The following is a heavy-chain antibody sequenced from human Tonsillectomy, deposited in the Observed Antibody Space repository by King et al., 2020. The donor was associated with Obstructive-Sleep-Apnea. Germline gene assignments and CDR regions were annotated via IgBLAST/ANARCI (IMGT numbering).Heavy chain of an antibody. J-gene: IGHJ5*02. V-gene: IGHV1-8*01. CDR3: ARGVRYYESSGYKHPNNWFDP. D-gene: IGHD3-22*01. Sequence: QLVKSGAEVKKPGASVKVSCKAFGYTFTSYDINWVRQATGQGLERMGWMNPKRGNTGYAQKFQGRVTMARETSISTAYMELSSMRSEDTAGYYCARGVRYYESSGYKHPNNWFDPGPQRTLVTV. CDR2: MNPKRGNT. CDR1: GYTFTSYD.